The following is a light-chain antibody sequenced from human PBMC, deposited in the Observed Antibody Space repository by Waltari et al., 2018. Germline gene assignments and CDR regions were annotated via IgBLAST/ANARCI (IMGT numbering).Light chain of an antibody. V-gene: IGLV2-11*01. CDR1: SSDVGGYNY. CDR3: CSYAGSYPWV. Sequence: QSALTQPRSVSGSPGQSVTISCTGTSSDVGGYNYVSWYQQHPGKAPKLMICDVSKRPSGVPDRFSGSKSGNTASLTISGLQAEDEADYYCCSYAGSYPWVFVGGTKLTVL. CDR2: DVS. J-gene: IGLJ3*02.